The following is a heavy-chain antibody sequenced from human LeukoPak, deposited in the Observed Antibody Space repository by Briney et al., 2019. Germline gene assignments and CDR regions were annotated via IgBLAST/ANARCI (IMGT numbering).Heavy chain of an antibody. CDR1: GFTFSGYG. CDR3: AKDRGSGYYRQPDY. CDR2: ISYDGSNK. V-gene: IGHV3-30*18. D-gene: IGHD3-3*01. Sequence: GRSLRLSCAASGFTFSGYGMHWVRQAPGKGLEWVAVISYDGSNKYYADSVKGRFTISRDNSKNTLYLQMNSLRAEDTAVYYCAKDRGSGYYRQPDYWGQGTLVTVSS. J-gene: IGHJ4*02.